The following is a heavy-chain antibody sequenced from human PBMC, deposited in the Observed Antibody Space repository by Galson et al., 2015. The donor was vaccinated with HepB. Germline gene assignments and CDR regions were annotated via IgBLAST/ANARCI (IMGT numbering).Heavy chain of an antibody. CDR1: GGTFSGYT. CDR3: ARDPSGGTALNWYYYGMDV. D-gene: IGHD1-1*01. CDR2: IIPILGIA. J-gene: IGHJ6*02. V-gene: IGHV1-69*04. Sequence: SVKVSCKASGGTFSGYTISWVRQAPGQGLEWMGRIIPILGIANYAQKFQGRVTITADKSTSTAYMELSSLRSEDTAVYYCARDPSGGTALNWYYYGMDVWGQGTTVTVSS.